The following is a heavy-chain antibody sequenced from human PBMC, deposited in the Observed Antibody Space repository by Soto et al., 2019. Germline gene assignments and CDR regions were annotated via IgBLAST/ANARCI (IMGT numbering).Heavy chain of an antibody. CDR3: ARDSSLAGRPFDY. D-gene: IGHD6-19*01. J-gene: IGHJ4*02. CDR2: IIPFLDVA. CDR1: GGTFSSYT. Sequence: ASVKVSCKASGGTFSSYTISWVRQAPGQGLEWMGRIIPFLDVANYAQKFQGRVTITADKSTSTAYMELRSLRSEDTAMYYCARDSSLAGRPFDYWGQGTLVTVSS. V-gene: IGHV1-69*04.